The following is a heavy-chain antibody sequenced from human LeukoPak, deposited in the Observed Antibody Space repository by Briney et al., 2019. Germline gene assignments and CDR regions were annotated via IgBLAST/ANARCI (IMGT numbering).Heavy chain of an antibody. Sequence: GGFLRLSCAASGFTFSSYSMNWVRQAPGKGLEWVSSISSSSSYIYYADSVKGRFTISRDNAKNSLYLQMNSLRAEDTAVYYCARGRAMVRGGNNWFDPWGQGTLVTVSS. V-gene: IGHV3-21*01. CDR2: ISSSSSYI. J-gene: IGHJ5*02. D-gene: IGHD3-10*01. CDR3: ARGRAMVRGGNNWFDP. CDR1: GFTFSSYS.